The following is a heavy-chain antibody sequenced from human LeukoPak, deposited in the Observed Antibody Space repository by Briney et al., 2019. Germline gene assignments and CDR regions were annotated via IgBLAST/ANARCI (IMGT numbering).Heavy chain of an antibody. CDR1: GYTFTSYD. J-gene: IGHJ6*02. V-gene: IGHV1-8*01. Sequence: ASVKVSCKASGYTFTSYDINWVRQATGQGLEWMGWMNPNSGNTGYAQKFQGRVTMTRNTSISTAYMELSSLRSEDTAVYYCARENQIYDILTGYWEYYYYYYGMDVWGPGTTVTVSS. CDR3: ARENQIYDILTGYWEYYYYYYGMDV. D-gene: IGHD3-9*01. CDR2: MNPNSGNT.